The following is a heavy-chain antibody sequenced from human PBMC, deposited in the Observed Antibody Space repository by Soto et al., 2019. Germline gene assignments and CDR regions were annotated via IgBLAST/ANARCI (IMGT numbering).Heavy chain of an antibody. Sequence: EVQLVESGGGLVQPGGSLRLSCAASGLIFSDYHMDWVRQAPGKGLEWVGRIRRKADSYTTEYAASVKGRFTISRDDSNNSLYLQMNSLKSEDTAVYYCSMLGASSAGSTGMDVWRQGTTVTVSS. CDR3: SMLGASSAGSTGMDV. V-gene: IGHV3-72*01. CDR1: GLIFSDYH. D-gene: IGHD6-6*01. J-gene: IGHJ6*02. CDR2: IRRKADSYTT.